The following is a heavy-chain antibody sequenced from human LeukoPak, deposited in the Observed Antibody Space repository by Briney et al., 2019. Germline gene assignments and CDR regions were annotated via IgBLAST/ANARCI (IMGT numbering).Heavy chain of an antibody. D-gene: IGHD2-2*01. Sequence: ASVKVSCKASGYTFTGYYIHWVRQAPGQGLEWMGGIIPIFDTANYAQKFQGRVTITADESTSTAYMELSSLRSEDTAVYYCARAQGFCSSTSCYAPFDPWGQGTLVTVSS. V-gene: IGHV1-69*13. J-gene: IGHJ5*02. CDR2: IIPIFDTA. CDR1: GYTFTGYY. CDR3: ARAQGFCSSTSCYAPFDP.